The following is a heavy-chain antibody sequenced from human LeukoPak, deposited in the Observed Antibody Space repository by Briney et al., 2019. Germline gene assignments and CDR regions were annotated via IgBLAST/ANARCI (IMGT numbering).Heavy chain of an antibody. CDR1: GGSISSYY. V-gene: IGHV4-59*01. J-gene: IGHJ4*02. CDR2: IYYSGTT. Sequence: SETLSLTCTVSGGSISSYYWSWIRQPPGKGLEWIGYIYYSGTTNYNPSLKSRVTISVDTSKNQFSLKLSSVTAADTAVYYCARGAYIAAAQHAYWGQGTLVTVSS. CDR3: ARGAYIAAAQHAY. D-gene: IGHD6-13*01.